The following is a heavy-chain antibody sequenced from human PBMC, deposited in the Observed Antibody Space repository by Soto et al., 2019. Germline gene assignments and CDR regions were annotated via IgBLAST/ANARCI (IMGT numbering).Heavy chain of an antibody. J-gene: IGHJ4*02. CDR2: ISYDGSNK. D-gene: IGHD3-22*01. V-gene: IGHV3-30*03. CDR1: GFTFSSDG. CDR3: ATKYYYDSSGYDDPLAIRDY. Sequence: GGSLRLSCAASGFTFSSDGMHWVRQAPGKGLEWVAVISYDGSNKYYADSVKDRFTISRDNSKNTLNLQINNPRAKDTAVYYWATKYYYDSSGYDDPLAIRDYWGQGTLVTVSS.